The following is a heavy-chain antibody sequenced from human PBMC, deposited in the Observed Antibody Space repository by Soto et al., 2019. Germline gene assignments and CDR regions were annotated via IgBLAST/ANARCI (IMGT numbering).Heavy chain of an antibody. CDR3: ARDRGWNPEWFDP. V-gene: IGHV3-48*01. CDR2: ISSSSSAI. CDR1: GFTFSSYS. J-gene: IGHJ5*02. D-gene: IGHD1-1*01. Sequence: PGGSLRLSCAASGFTFSSYSMNWVRQAPGKGLEWVSYISSSSSAIYYADSVKGRFTISRDNAKNSLYLQMNSLRAEDTAVYYCARDRGWNPEWFDPWGQGTLVTVSS.